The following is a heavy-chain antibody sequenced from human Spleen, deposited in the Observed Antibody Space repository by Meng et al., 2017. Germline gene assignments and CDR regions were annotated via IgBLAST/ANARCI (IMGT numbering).Heavy chain of an antibody. CDR2: IYYSGST. Sequence: SETLSLTCTVSGGSISSSSYYWGWIRQPPGKGLEWIGSIYYSGSTYYNPSLKSRVTISVDTSKNQFSLKLSSVTAADTAVYYCARDRLDAYYYDSSGYSYYYGMDVWGQGTTVTVSS. CDR3: ARDRLDAYYYDSSGYSYYYGMDV. V-gene: IGHV4-39*07. CDR1: GGSISSSSYY. J-gene: IGHJ6*02. D-gene: IGHD3-22*01.